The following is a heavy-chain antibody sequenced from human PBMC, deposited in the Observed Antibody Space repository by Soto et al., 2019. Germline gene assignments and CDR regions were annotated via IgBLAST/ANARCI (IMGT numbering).Heavy chain of an antibody. Sequence: QVQLVQSGAEVKKPGASVKVSCKASGYTFTSYAMHWVRQAPGQRLEWMGLINAGNVNTKYSQKFQGRVTSTRDTSASTAYMELSRLRSEDTAVYYCARYRTATAPTRSITMIVGDYWGQGTLVTVSS. CDR2: INAGNVNT. V-gene: IGHV1-3*01. J-gene: IGHJ4*02. CDR1: GYTFTSYA. D-gene: IGHD3-22*01. CDR3: ARYRTATAPTRSITMIVGDY.